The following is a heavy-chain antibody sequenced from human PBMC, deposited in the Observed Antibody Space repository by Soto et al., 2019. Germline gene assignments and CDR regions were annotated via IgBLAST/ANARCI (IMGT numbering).Heavy chain of an antibody. D-gene: IGHD3-10*01. CDR3: AREVKGVTSFDY. V-gene: IGHV1-3*01. Sequence: QVRLIQSGPEMMQPGASVRVSCTASGFTALSYAFHWVRQAPGQGPEWLGWLNGGVDGTSYSQRLQGRVTISRDTSANTVYLEVNSLTSEDTAVYYCAREVKGVTSFDYWGQGTLVIVSS. J-gene: IGHJ4*02. CDR1: GFTALSYA. CDR2: LNGGVDGT.